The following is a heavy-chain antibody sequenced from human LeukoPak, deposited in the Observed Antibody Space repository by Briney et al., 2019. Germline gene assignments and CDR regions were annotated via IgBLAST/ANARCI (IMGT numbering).Heavy chain of an antibody. CDR3: ARGSDCSSTSCYRNAFDI. D-gene: IGHD2-2*01. Sequence: ASVKVSCKASGGTFSSYAISWVRQAPGQGLEWMRGIIPIFGTANYAQKFQGRVTITTDESTSTAYMELSSLRSEDTAVYYCARGSDCSSTSCYRNAFDIWGQGTMVTVSS. V-gene: IGHV1-69*05. J-gene: IGHJ3*02. CDR2: IIPIFGTA. CDR1: GGTFSSYA.